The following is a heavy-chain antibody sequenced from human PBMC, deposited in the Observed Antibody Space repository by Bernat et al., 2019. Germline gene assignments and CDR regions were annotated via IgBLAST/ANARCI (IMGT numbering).Heavy chain of an antibody. CDR2: IWYDGSNK. CDR1: GFTFSSYG. V-gene: IGHV3-33*01. CDR3: ARDGIITMVRGVIPEGDY. D-gene: IGHD3-10*01. J-gene: IGHJ4*02. Sequence: QVQLVESGGGVVQPGRSLRLSCAASGFTFSSYGMHWVRQAPGKGLEWVAVIWYDGSNKYYADSVKGRFTISRDNSKNTLYLQMNSLRAEDTAVYYCARDGIITMVRGVIPEGDYWGQGTLVTVSS.